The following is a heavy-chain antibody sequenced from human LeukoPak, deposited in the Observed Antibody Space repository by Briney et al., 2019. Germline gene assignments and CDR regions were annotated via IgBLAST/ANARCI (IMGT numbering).Heavy chain of an antibody. D-gene: IGHD1-1*01. Sequence: GGSLRLSCAASGFTFSTYAMSWVHQAPGKGLEWVSGISGSGGSTYYADSVKGRFTISRDNSKNTLYLQMNSLRAEDTAVYYCAKGKLDPFDYWGQGTLVTVSS. J-gene: IGHJ4*02. CDR1: GFTFSTYA. V-gene: IGHV3-23*01. CDR2: ISGSGGST. CDR3: AKGKLDPFDY.